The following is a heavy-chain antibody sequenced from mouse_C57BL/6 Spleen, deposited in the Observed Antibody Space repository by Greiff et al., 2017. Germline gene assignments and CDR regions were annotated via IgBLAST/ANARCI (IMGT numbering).Heavy chain of an antibody. D-gene: IGHD2-5*01. CDR3: AGSNYPWFAY. Sequence: EVKLVESGGGLVKPGGSLKLSCAASGFTFSSYAMSWVRQTPEKRLEWVATISDGGSYTYYPDNVKGRFTISRDNAKNNLYLQMSHLKSEDTAMYYCAGSNYPWFAYWGQGTLVTVSA. J-gene: IGHJ3*01. CDR2: ISDGGSYT. CDR1: GFTFSSYA. V-gene: IGHV5-4*03.